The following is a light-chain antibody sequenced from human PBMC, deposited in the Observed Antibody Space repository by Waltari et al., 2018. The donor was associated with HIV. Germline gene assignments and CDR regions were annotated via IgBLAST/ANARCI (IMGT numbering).Light chain of an antibody. V-gene: IGLV1-47*01. CDR2: RNT. J-gene: IGLJ3*02. CDR3: AVWDDSLSAQL. Sequence: QSVLPQSPSTSWTPGQRVTISCSRSSSNIESNYVSWFQQVPGTAPNLLIFRNTQRPSGVSDRFSGSVSGTSASLAISGLRSEDEADYYCAVWDDSLSAQLFGGGTKLTVL. CDR1: SSNIESNY.